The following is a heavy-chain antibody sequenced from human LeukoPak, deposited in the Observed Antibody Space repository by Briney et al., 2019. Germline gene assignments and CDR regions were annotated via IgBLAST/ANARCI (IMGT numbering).Heavy chain of an antibody. CDR3: ARDAVLIGLDY. V-gene: IGHV3-21*01. CDR2: ISSSSSYI. J-gene: IGHJ4*02. Sequence: GGSLRLSCAASGFTFSSYSMNWVRQAPGKGLEWVSSISSSSSYIYYADSVKGRFTISRDNAKNSLYLQLNSLRAEDTAVYYCARDAVLIGLDYWGQGTLVTVSS. CDR1: GFTFSSYS.